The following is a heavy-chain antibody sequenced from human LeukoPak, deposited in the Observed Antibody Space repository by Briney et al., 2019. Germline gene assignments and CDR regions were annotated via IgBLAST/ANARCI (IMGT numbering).Heavy chain of an antibody. CDR1: GGSISSFF. D-gene: IGHD3-22*01. Sequence: SETLSLTCTVSGGSISSFFWSWIRQPPGKGLEWIGYIYNSGSSKYNPSLKSRVTISVDTSKSQFSLRLSSVTAADTAVYYCARTHPQYYYDSSGYYYATPYFDYWGQGTLVTVSS. CDR2: IYNSGSS. CDR3: ARTHPQYYYDSSGYYYATPYFDY. J-gene: IGHJ4*02. V-gene: IGHV4-59*01.